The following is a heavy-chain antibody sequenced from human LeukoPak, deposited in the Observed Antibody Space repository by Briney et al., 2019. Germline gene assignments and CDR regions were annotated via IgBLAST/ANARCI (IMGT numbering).Heavy chain of an antibody. Sequence: PGGSLRLSCAASGFTFSSYAMTWVRQAPGKGLEWVSAISGSGGSTYYADSVKGRFTISRDNSKNTLYLQMNSLRAEDTALYYCAKLAGGRLHVVGAIGYFDYWGQGTLVTVSS. V-gene: IGHV3-23*01. D-gene: IGHD1-26*01. CDR2: ISGSGGST. CDR3: AKLAGGRLHVVGAIGYFDY. J-gene: IGHJ4*02. CDR1: GFTFSSYA.